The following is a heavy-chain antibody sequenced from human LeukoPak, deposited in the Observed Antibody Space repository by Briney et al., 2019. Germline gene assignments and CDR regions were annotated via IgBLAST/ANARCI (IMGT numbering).Heavy chain of an antibody. CDR1: GFTFDDYG. CDR3: ARAGDPATYYYYYVDV. CDR2: INWNGGST. Sequence: PGGSLRLSCAASGFTFDDYGMSWVRQAPGKGLGWVSGINWNGGSTGYADSVKGRFTISRGNAKNSLYLQMNSLRAEDTALYYCARAGDPATYYYYYVDVWGKGTTVTVSS. J-gene: IGHJ6*03. D-gene: IGHD7-27*01. V-gene: IGHV3-20*04.